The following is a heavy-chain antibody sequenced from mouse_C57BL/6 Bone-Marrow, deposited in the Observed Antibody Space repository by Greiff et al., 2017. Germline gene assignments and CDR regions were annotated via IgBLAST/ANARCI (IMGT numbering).Heavy chain of an antibody. J-gene: IGHJ2*01. D-gene: IGHD1-1*01. CDR1: GYTFPSYG. CDR3: AAYDHYYGSSYPSDY. Sequence: QVQLKQSGAELARPGASVKLSCKASGYTFPSYGISWVKQRTGQGLEWIGEIYPRSGNTYYNEKFKGKATLTADKSSSTAYMELRSLTSEDSAVYFCAAYDHYYGSSYPSDYWGQGTTLTVSS. CDR2: IYPRSGNT. V-gene: IGHV1-81*01.